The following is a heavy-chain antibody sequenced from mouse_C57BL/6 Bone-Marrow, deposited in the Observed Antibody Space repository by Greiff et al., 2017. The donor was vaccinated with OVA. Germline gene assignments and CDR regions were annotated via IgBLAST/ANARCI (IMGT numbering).Heavy chain of an antibody. CDR3: ARSRRWFPFGY. CDR2: SYWDDDK. Sequence: QVQLKESGPGILQSSQTLSLTCSFSGFSLSTSGMGVSWIRHPSGKGLVWLAHSYWDDDKRYNPSLKSLRTISKDTSRNQVFLKITSVDTADTATYDCARSRRWFPFGYWGQGTTLTVSS. CDR1: GFSLSTSGMG. J-gene: IGHJ2*01. V-gene: IGHV8-12*01. D-gene: IGHD1-1*02.